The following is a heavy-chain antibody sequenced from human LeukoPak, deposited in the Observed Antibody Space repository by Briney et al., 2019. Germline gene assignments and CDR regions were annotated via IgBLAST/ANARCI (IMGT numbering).Heavy chain of an antibody. CDR1: GFTFRNYA. V-gene: IGHV3-23*01. CDR2: ISGNGGSSFYT. Sequence: GGSLRLSCAASGFTFRNYAFSWVRQAPGKALEWVSTISGNGGSSFYTFYADSVKGRFTISRDNSKNTLYLQMNSLRVEDTAVYYCAQQWLHLGAFDFWGQGTMVTVSS. J-gene: IGHJ3*01. CDR3: AQQWLHLGAFDF. D-gene: IGHD6-19*01.